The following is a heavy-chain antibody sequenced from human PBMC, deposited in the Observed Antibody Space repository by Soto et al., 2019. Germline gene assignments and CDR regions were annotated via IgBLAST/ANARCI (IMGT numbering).Heavy chain of an antibody. CDR3: ARHSPPSAYYDILTGYYNGGPFDY. V-gene: IGHV4-39*01. CDR2: IYYSGST. Sequence: PSETLSLTCTVSGGSISSSSYYWGWIRQPPGKGLEWIGSIYYSGSTYYNPSLKSRVTISVDTSKNQFSLKLSFVTAADTAVYYCARHSPPSAYYDILTGYYNGGPFDYWGQGTLVTVSS. D-gene: IGHD3-9*01. J-gene: IGHJ4*02. CDR1: GGSISSSSYY.